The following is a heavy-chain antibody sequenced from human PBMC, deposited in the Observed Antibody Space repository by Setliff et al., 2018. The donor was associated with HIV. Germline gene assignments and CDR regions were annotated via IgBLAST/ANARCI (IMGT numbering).Heavy chain of an antibody. CDR3: AILDVDTTMVIYYGMDV. Sequence: GGSLRLSCTASGFTFSIYSMNWVRQAPGKGLEWVSSISRSGKYIYSADSVKGRFTISRGNAKTSLYLQMNSLRAEDTAVYYCAILDVDTTMVIYYGMDVWGQGTTVTVSS. V-gene: IGHV3-21*01. D-gene: IGHD5-18*01. CDR1: GFTFSIYS. CDR2: ISRSGKYI. J-gene: IGHJ6*02.